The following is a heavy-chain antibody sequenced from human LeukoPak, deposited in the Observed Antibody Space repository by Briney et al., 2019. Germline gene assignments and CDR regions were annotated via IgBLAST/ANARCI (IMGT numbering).Heavy chain of an antibody. V-gene: IGHV3-23*01. CDR1: GCTFSSYA. J-gene: IGHJ4*02. CDR3: AKDTSIGRYCTNGVCSPFDY. Sequence: GGSLRLSRAVSGCTFSSYAMSWVRQAPGKGLESVSAISDTVATTYHADSVKGLFTISRDNSRSTLYLQMNSLRAEDTALYYCAKDTSIGRYCTNGVCSPFDYWGQGALVTVSS. CDR2: ISDTVATT. D-gene: IGHD2-8*01.